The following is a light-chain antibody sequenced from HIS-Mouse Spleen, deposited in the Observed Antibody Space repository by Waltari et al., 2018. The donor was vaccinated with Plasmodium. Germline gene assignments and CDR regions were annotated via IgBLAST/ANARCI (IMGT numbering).Light chain of an antibody. CDR1: TGSVSTSYY. Sequence: QTVVTQEPSFSVSPGGTVTLTCGLSTGSVSTSYYPSWYQQTPSHAPRTLIYRTNTRSSWVPYLFSGSILGNKAALTSTGAQADDESDYYCVLYMGSGIWVFGGGTKLTVL. CDR3: VLYMGSGIWV. V-gene: IGLV8-61*01. J-gene: IGLJ2*01. CDR2: RTN.